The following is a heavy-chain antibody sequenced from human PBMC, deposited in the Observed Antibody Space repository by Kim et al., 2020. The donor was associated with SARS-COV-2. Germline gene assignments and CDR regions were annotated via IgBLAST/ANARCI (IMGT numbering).Heavy chain of an antibody. CDR2: IYYSGST. J-gene: IGHJ3*02. D-gene: IGHD2-21*02. CDR1: GGSISSSSYY. V-gene: IGHV4-39*01. Sequence: SETLSLTCTVSGGSISSSSYYWGWIRQPPGKGLEWIGSIYYSGSTYYNPSLKSRVTISVDTSKNQFSLKLSSVTAADTAVYYCARTLVVTAIVDAFDIWGQGTMVTVSS. CDR3: ARTLVVTAIVDAFDI.